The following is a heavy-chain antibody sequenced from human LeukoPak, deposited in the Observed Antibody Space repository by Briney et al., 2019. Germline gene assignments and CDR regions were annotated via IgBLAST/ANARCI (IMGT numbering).Heavy chain of an antibody. CDR1: GYTFTSYG. D-gene: IGHD3-22*01. CDR3: ARSVSDYDSSGYYDY. CDR2: ISAYNGNT. Sequence: ASVKVSCKASGYTFTSYGISWVRQAPGQGLEWMGWISAYNGNTNYAQKLQGRVTMTTDTSTSTAYMELSSLRSEDTAVYYCARSVSDYDSSGYYDYWGQGTLVTVSS. V-gene: IGHV1-18*01. J-gene: IGHJ4*02.